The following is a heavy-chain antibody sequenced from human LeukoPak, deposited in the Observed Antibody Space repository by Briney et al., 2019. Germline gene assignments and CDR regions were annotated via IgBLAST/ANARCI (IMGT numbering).Heavy chain of an antibody. CDR3: ATIKRGSIFGYFHF. CDR1: RGSISSHY. D-gene: IGHD5-18*01. V-gene: IGHV4-59*11. Sequence: SQTLSLTSTVSRGSISSHYCSWTRHPPGKGLDRTAYPFDSVNTKDNPSLQSRLTLSADTSKNQFSLRLSSVTAADTAVYYCATIKRGSIFGYFHFWGQGIKVTVSS. CDR2: PFDSVNT. J-gene: IGHJ4*02.